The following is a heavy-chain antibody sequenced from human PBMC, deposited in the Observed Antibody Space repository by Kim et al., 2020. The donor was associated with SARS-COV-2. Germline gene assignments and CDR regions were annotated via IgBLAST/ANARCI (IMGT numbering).Heavy chain of an antibody. D-gene: IGHD3-9*01. CDR1: GGSISSYY. Sequence: SETLSLTCTVSGGSISSYYWSWIRQPPGKGLEWIGYIYYSGSTNYNPSLKSRVTISVDTSKNQFSLNLSSVTAADTAVYYCARGGLTGYRVLDAFDIWGQGTMVTVSS. V-gene: IGHV4-59*13. CDR2: IYYSGST. CDR3: ARGGLTGYRVLDAFDI. J-gene: IGHJ3*02.